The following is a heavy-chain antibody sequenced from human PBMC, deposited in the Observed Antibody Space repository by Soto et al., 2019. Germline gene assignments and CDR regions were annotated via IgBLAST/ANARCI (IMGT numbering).Heavy chain of an antibody. CDR3: ARSLLNWNYGMDV. J-gene: IGHJ6*02. D-gene: IGHD1-20*01. CDR2: INPNSGGT. Sequence: AASVKVSCKASGYTFTGYYMHWVRQAPGQGLEWMGWINPNSGGTNYAQKFQGWVTMTRDTSISTAYMELSRLRSDDTAVYYCARSLLNWNYGMDVWGQGTTVTVSS. CDR1: GYTFTGYY. V-gene: IGHV1-2*04.